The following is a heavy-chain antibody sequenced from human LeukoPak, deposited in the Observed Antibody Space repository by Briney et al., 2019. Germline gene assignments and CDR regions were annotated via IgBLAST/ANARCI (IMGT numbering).Heavy chain of an antibody. CDR1: GFTFSSYG. CDR2: ITSSSSYI. V-gene: IGHV3-21*01. D-gene: IGHD2-2*01. Sequence: GGSLRLSCAASGFTFSSYGMHWVRQAPGKGLEWVSSITSSSSYIYYADSVKGRFTISRDNAKNSLYLQMNSLRAEDTAVYYCARLSCSSTSCYHGDAFDIWGQGTMVTVSS. J-gene: IGHJ3*02. CDR3: ARLSCSSTSCYHGDAFDI.